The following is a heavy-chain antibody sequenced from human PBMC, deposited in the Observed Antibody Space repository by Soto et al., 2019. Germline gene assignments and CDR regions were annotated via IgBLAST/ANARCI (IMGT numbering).Heavy chain of an antibody. V-gene: IGHV4-34*01. CDR1: GGSFSGYY. J-gene: IGHJ5*02. Sequence: SETLSLTCAVYGGSFSGYYWSWIRQPPGKGLEWIGEINHSGSTNYNPSLKSRVTISVDTSKNQFSLKLSSVTAADTAVYYCANTYYDFWSGTRNWFDPWGQGTLVTVSS. CDR2: INHSGST. CDR3: ANTYYDFWSGTRNWFDP. D-gene: IGHD3-3*01.